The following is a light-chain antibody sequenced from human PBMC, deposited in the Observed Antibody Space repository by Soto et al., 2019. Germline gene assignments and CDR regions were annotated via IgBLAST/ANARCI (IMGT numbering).Light chain of an antibody. Sequence: DFQLTQSPSFLSASIGDRVTITCRASQGISSYLAWYQQKPGKPPKLLIYTASTLQSGVPSRFSGSGSGTEFTLPISSLQPEDFATYYCQHLKTYPQTFGQGTKVEIK. J-gene: IGKJ1*01. CDR1: QGISSY. CDR3: QHLKTYPQT. V-gene: IGKV1-9*01. CDR2: TAS.